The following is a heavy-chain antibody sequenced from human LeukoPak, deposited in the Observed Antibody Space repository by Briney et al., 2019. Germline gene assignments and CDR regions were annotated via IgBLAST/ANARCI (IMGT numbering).Heavy chain of an antibody. CDR3: ARHGFSLDY. D-gene: IGHD5-24*01. Sequence: GGSLRLSCAASGFRFSAYAMNWVHQAPGKGLEWVSGVSGTGGTTSYADSVKGRFTISRDNAKNSLYLQMNSLRAEDTAVYYCARHGFSLDYWGQGTLVTVSS. CDR1: GFRFSAYA. CDR2: VSGTGGTT. J-gene: IGHJ4*02. V-gene: IGHV3-23*01.